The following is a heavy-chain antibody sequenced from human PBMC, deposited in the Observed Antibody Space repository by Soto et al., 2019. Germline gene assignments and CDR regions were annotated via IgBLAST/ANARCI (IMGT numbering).Heavy chain of an antibody. J-gene: IGHJ5*02. V-gene: IGHV1-46*03. CDR2: INPSGGST. CDR1: GYRFTSYD. Sequence: ASVKVSCKASGYRFTSYDMHWVRQAPGQGLEWMGIINPSGGSTSYAQKFQGRVTMTRDTSTSTVYMELSSLRSEDTAVYYCARGTIAVAGTGWFDPWGQGTLVTVSS. D-gene: IGHD6-19*01. CDR3: ARGTIAVAGTGWFDP.